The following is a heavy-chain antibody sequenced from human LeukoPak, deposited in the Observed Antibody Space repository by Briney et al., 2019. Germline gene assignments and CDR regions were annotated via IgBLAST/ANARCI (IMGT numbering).Heavy chain of an antibody. CDR3: ARAGKQGSWAPSFGYYYYGMDV. CDR2: IYYSGST. CDR1: GGSISSGDYY. J-gene: IGHJ6*02. V-gene: IGHV4-61*08. D-gene: IGHD6-13*01. Sequence: DPSETLSLTCTVSGGSISSGDYYWSWIRQPPGKGLEWIGYIYYSGSTNYNPSLKSRVTISVDTSKNQFSLKLSSVTAADTAVYYCARAGKQGSWAPSFGYYYYGMDVWGQGTTVTVSS.